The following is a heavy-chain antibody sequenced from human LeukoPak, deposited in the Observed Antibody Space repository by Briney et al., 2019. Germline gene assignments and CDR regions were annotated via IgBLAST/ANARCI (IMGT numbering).Heavy chain of an antibody. V-gene: IGHV4-4*02. J-gene: IGHJ4*02. CDR1: GGSITSTNY. D-gene: IGHD3-16*01. CDR3: AKDQGSNGYSVFDY. CDR2: VNLQGST. Sequence: SGTLSLTCGVSGGSITSTNYWTWVRQPPGKGLEWIGEVNLQGSTNYNPSLMGRVAISVDMSENHISLQLTSVTAADTAVYYCAKDQGSNGYSVFDYWGQGTLVTVSS.